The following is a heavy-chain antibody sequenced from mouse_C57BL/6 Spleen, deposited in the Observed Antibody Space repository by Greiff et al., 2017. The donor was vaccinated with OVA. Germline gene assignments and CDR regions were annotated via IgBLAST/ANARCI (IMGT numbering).Heavy chain of an antibody. J-gene: IGHJ4*01. D-gene: IGHD1-1*01. Sequence: QVQLQQPGAELVKPGASVKLSCKASGYTFTSYWMQWVKQRPGQGLEWIGEIDPSDSYTNSNQKFKGKATLTVDTSSSTAYMQISSLTTEDAAVYVCAITTVVAMDYWGQGTSVTVSS. V-gene: IGHV1-50*01. CDR1: GYTFTSYW. CDR3: AITTVVAMDY. CDR2: IDPSDSYT.